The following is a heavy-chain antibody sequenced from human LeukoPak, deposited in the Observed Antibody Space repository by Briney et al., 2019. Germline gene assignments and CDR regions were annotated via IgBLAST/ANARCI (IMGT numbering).Heavy chain of an antibody. CDR2: IYYSGST. D-gene: IGHD5-18*01. J-gene: IGHJ4*02. V-gene: IGHV4-59*08. Sequence: PSETLSLTCTVSGGSISTYYWSWIRQPPGKGLEWIGHIYYSGSTNYIPSLKSRVTISVDTSKNQFSLKVTSVTAADTAVYYCARFGYSYGSVFDYWGQGTLVTVSS. CDR3: ARFGYSYGSVFDY. CDR1: GGSISTYY.